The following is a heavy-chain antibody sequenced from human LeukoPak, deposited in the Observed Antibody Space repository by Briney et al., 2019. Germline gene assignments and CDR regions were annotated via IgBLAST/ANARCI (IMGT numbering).Heavy chain of an antibody. CDR2: ISYDGSNK. CDR3: ARDGGTNGWFDP. D-gene: IGHD1-1*01. V-gene: IGHV3-30*03. J-gene: IGHJ5*02. Sequence: GRSLRLSCAASGFTFSSYGMHWVRQAPGKGLEWVAVISYDGSNKYYADSVKGRFTISRDNSKNTLYLQMNSLRAEDTAVYYCARDGGTNGWFDPWGQGTLVTVSS. CDR1: GFTFSSYG.